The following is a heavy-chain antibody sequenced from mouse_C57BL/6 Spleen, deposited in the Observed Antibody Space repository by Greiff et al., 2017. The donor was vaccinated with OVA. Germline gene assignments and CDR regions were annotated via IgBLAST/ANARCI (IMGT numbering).Heavy chain of an antibody. J-gene: IGHJ3*01. CDR3: ANYYGSRFAY. CDR1: GYSFTGYY. CDR2: INPSTGGT. D-gene: IGHD1-1*01. Sequence: VQLQQSGPELVKPGASVKISCKASGYSFTGYYMNWVKQSPEKSLVWIGEINPSTGGTTYNQKFKAKATLTVDKSSSTAYMQLKSLTSEDSAVYYCANYYGSRFAYWGQGTLVTVSA. V-gene: IGHV1-42*01.